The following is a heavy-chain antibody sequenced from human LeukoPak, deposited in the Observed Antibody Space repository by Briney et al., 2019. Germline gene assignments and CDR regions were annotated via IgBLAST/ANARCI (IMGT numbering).Heavy chain of an antibody. V-gene: IGHV4-38-2*01. J-gene: IGHJ6*03. CDR3: ARHVYYYYYYMDV. CDR1: EYSISSGYY. CDR2: IYNSGST. Sequence: PSETPSLTCAVSEYSISSGYYWGWIRQPPGKGLEWIGSIYNSGSTYYNPSLKSRVTISVDTSKNQFSLKLTSVTAADTAMYYCARHVYYYYYYMDVWGKGTTVTVSS.